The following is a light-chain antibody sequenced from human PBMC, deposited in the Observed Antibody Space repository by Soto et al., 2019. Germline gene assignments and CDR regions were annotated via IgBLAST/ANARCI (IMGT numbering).Light chain of an antibody. CDR2: DAS. CDR1: KDITNY. Sequence: DLQMTQSPSSLSASVGDRVTVNCQASKDITNYISWYQQKPGKAPKLMIYDASTLEIGVPSRFSGRGSGADVTLTINNLHPEDFATYFCQQYDDLPLTIGGGPKVEVK. J-gene: IGKJ4*01. V-gene: IGKV1-33*01. CDR3: QQYDDLPLT.